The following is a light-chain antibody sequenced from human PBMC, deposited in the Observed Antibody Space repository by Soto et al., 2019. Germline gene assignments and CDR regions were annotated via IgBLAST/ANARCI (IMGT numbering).Light chain of an antibody. CDR3: QQANSFPIT. CDR2: AAS. Sequence: DIPLTPSPSSLSASVGDRVTLTCRASQSISSYLNWYQQKPGKAPKLLIYAASSLQSGVPSRFSGSGSGTDFTLTISSLQPEDFATYYCQQANSFPITFGQGTRLEI. J-gene: IGKJ5*01. V-gene: IGKV1-39*01. CDR1: QSISSY.